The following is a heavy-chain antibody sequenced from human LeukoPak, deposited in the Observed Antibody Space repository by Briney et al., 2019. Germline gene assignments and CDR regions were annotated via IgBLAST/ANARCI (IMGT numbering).Heavy chain of an antibody. J-gene: IGHJ4*02. V-gene: IGHV3-21*04. CDR1: GFTFSTFA. CDR2: ITGSGPYI. CDR3: ARVRSTSFDY. D-gene: IGHD3-10*01. Sequence: GGSLRLSCAASGFTFSTFAMHWVRLSPGKGLEWVSSITGSGPYILYADSVKRRFTISRDNTKNLLYLEMNSLRAEDTAVYYCARVRSTSFDYWGQGTLVTVSS.